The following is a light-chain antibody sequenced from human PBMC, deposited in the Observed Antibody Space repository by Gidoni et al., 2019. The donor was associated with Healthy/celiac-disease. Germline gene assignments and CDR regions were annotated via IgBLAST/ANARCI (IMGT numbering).Light chain of an antibody. V-gene: IGKV3-11*01. J-gene: IGKJ3*01. Sequence: EIVLTQSPATLSLSPGERATLSCRASQSVSSYLAWYQQKPGQAPRLLIYDASNRATGIPARFSGSGSGTDFTLTISSLEPEDFAVYYCQQRSNWPVFXPXTNVDIK. CDR3: QQRSNWPV. CDR2: DAS. CDR1: QSVSSY.